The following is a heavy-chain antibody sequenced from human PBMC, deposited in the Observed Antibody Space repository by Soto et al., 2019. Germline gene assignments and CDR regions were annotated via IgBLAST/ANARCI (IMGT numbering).Heavy chain of an antibody. CDR1: GFTFSSYS. CDR3: ARPIAAAGADGTIDAFDI. V-gene: IGHV3-21*01. J-gene: IGHJ3*02. CDR2: ISSSSSYI. D-gene: IGHD6-13*01. Sequence: GGSLRLSCAASGFTFSSYSMNWVRQAPGKGLEWVSSISSSSSYIYYADSVKGRFTISRDNAKNSLYLQMNSLRAEDTAVYYCARPIAAAGADGTIDAFDIWGQGTMVTISS.